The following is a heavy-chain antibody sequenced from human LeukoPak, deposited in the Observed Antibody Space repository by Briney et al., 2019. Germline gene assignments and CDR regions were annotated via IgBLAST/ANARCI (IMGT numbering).Heavy chain of an antibody. Sequence: GGSLRLSCEASGFTFSSYVMTWVRQAPGKGLEWFSCISGSGGSTYYADPLKGRFTISRDNSKNTLYLQMNSLRAQGTAVYYCAKELHDFTDYYMGVWGKGTTVTVSS. CDR3: AKELHDFTDYYMGV. D-gene: IGHD3-3*01. J-gene: IGHJ6*03. CDR2: ISGSGGST. CDR1: GFTFSSYV. V-gene: IGHV3-23*01.